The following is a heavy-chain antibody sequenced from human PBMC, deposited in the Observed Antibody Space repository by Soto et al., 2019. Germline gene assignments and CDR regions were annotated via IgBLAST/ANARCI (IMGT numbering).Heavy chain of an antibody. Sequence: ASVKVSCKASGYTFTSYDINWVRQATGQGLEWMGWMNPNRGSTGYAQKFQGRVTMTRDTSISTAYMELSSLRSEDTAVYYCATGASYGVDWWGQGTLVTVSS. J-gene: IGHJ4*02. CDR2: MNPNRGST. CDR1: GYTFTSYD. CDR3: ATGASYGVDW. V-gene: IGHV1-8*01. D-gene: IGHD1-26*01.